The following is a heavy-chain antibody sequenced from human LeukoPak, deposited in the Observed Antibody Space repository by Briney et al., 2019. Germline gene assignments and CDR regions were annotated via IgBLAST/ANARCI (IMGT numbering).Heavy chain of an antibody. CDR3: ARDSDEYYYYYGMDV. V-gene: IGHV3-7*01. Sequence: GGSLRLSCAASGFTVSSNDMSWVRQAPGKGLEWVANIKQDGSEKYYVDSVKGRFTISRDNAKNSLYLQMNSLRAEDTAVYYCARDSDEYYYYYGMDVWGQGTTVTVSS. CDR2: IKQDGSEK. J-gene: IGHJ6*02. CDR1: GFTVSSND. D-gene: IGHD3-10*01.